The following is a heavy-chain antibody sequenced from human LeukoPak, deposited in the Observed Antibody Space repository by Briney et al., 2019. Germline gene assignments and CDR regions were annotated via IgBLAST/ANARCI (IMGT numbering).Heavy chain of an antibody. Sequence: GRSLRLSCSASGFAFSSYSMHWVRQAPGKALEWVAVISYDGSKKYYADSVKGRFTTSRDNSKHTLYLQMHSPRTGDTAVYYCARDLPDRSSANWFDPWGQGTLVTVSS. D-gene: IGHD6-6*01. V-gene: IGHV3-30-3*01. CDR3: ARDLPDRSSANWFDP. CDR1: GFAFSSYS. J-gene: IGHJ5*02. CDR2: ISYDGSKK.